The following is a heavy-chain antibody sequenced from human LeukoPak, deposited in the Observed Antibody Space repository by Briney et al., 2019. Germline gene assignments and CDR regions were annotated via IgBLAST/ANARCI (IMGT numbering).Heavy chain of an antibody. J-gene: IGHJ6*02. CDR1: GYTFTSYG. Sequence: ASVKVSCKASGYTFTSYGISWVRQAPGQGLEWMGWISAYNGNTNYAQKLQGRVTMTTDTSTSTAYMELRSLRSDDTAVYYCARDPDDFWSGYAHYYYGMDVWGQGTTVTVSS. D-gene: IGHD3-3*01. V-gene: IGHV1-18*01. CDR3: ARDPDDFWSGYAHYYYGMDV. CDR2: ISAYNGNT.